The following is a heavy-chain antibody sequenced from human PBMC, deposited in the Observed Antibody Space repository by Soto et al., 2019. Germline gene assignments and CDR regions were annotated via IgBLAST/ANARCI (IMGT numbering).Heavy chain of an antibody. CDR2: ISRSGDVI. V-gene: IGHV3-48*04. D-gene: IGHD2-21*01. CDR3: AKDLVRTYYYYGMDV. J-gene: IGHJ6*02. CDR1: GFTFSRYS. Sequence: LRLSCAASGFTFSRYSMNWVRQAPGKGLEWVSYISRSGDVIYYADSVKGRFTVSRDNAKNSLYLQMNSLRAEDTAVYYCAKDLVRTYYYYGMDVWGQGTTVTVSS.